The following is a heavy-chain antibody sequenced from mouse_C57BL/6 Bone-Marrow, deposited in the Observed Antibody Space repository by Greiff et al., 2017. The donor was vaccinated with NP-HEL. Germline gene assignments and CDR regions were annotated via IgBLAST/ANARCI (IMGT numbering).Heavy chain of an antibody. J-gene: IGHJ3*01. CDR3: ARGRYYGSSSLFAY. V-gene: IGHV1-69*01. CDR2: IDPSDSYT. D-gene: IGHD1-1*01. Sequence: QVQLQQPGAELVMPGASVKLSCKASGYTFTSYWMHWVKQRPGPGLEWIGEIDPSDSYTNYNQKFKGQSTLTVDKSSITAYMQLSSLTSEDSAVYYCARGRYYGSSSLFAYWGQGTLVTVSA. CDR1: GYTFTSYW.